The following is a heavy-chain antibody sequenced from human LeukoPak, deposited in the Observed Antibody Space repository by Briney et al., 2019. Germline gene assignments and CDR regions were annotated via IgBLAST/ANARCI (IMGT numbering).Heavy chain of an antibody. CDR2: INSDGSTT. CDR1: GFTFSSYW. V-gene: IGHV3-74*01. CDR3: AKRYCSGATCYPRFFDY. Sequence: GGSLRLSCAASGFTFSSYWMHWVRQGPGKGLVWVSRINSDGSTTNYADSVKGRFTISRDNSMNTLFLQMNSLRAEDSAVYYCAKRYCSGATCYPRFFDYWGQGTLVTVSS. D-gene: IGHD2-15*01. J-gene: IGHJ4*02.